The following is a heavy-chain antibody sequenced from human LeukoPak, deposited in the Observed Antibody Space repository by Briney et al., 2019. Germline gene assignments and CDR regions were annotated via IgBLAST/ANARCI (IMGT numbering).Heavy chain of an antibody. V-gene: IGHV3-30*18. J-gene: IGHJ3*02. D-gene: IGHD3-10*01. CDR2: ISYDGSNK. Sequence: PGGSLRLSCAASGFIFSDYGMHWVRQAPGKGLEWVAVISYDGSNKYYADSAKGLFTISRDNSKNTMFLQMNSLGVEDTAVYYCVKGITSNDAFDIWGQGTMVIVS. CDR3: VKGITSNDAFDI. CDR1: GFIFSDYG.